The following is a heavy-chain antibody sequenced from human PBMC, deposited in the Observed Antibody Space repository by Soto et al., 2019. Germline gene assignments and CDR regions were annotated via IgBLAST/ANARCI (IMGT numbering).Heavy chain of an antibody. J-gene: IGHJ4*02. V-gene: IGHV3-23*01. Sequence: HPGGCLRHSCAASGFTSSSNAMSWVRQAPRKGLEWVSAISGSGGSTYYADSVKGRFTISRGNSKNTLYLQINSLRAEDTAVYYCAKDRPIQLWLPYYFGYWGQGTLLSFSS. CDR1: GFTSSSNA. CDR2: ISGSGGST. CDR3: AKDRPIQLWLPYYFGY. D-gene: IGHD5-18*01.